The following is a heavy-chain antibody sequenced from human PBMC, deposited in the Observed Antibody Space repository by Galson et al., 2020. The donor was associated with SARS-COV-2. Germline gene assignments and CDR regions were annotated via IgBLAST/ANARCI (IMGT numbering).Heavy chain of an antibody. V-gene: IGHV3-64*02. CDR2: ISGTGGRT. J-gene: IGHJ4*02. CDR3: ARGADEPNYLWGSFGMRGY. Sequence: GESLKIPCEVSGFTFSIYSMHWVRQTPGKGPEDVSGISGTGGRTYYADSVKGRFSISRDNSKNTLYLEMASLRAEDMAVYYCARGADEPNYLWGSFGMRGYWGQGILVTVSS. CDR1: GFTFSIYS. D-gene: IGHD3-16*01.